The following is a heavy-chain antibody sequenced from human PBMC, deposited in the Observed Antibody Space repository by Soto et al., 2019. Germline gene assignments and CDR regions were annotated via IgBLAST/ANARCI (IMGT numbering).Heavy chain of an antibody. V-gene: IGHV3-11*01. J-gene: IGHJ4*02. CDR3: ARDPDTTSKFDH. Sequence: PGGSLRLSCTASGFTFSDHYMSWIRQAPGKGLEWVSYISSSGSPLYYADSAKGRFTISRDNAKNSLYLQMSSLRAEDTALYYCARDPDTTSKFDHWGQGTQVILSS. CDR2: ISSSGSPL. CDR1: GFTFSDHY. D-gene: IGHD1-1*01.